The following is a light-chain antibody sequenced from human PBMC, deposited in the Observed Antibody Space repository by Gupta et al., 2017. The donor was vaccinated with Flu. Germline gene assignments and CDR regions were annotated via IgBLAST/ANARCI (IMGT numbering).Light chain of an antibody. V-gene: IGLV3-21*02. CDR2: DDR. CDR1: KIGSET. Sequence: SYVLSPPPSVSVAPGQTARITWGGNKIGSETVHWYQQRPGQAPVLVVCDDRDRPSGIPERFSGSNSGNTATLTISRVEAGDEADYYCQVWDSSSDHWVFGGGTMLTVL. CDR3: QVWDSSSDHWV. J-gene: IGLJ3*02.